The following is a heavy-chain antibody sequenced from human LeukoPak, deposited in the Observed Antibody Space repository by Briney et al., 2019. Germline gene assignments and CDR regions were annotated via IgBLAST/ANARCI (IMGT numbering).Heavy chain of an antibody. CDR3: AIEGSGRSFHP. CDR2: IKEDGSQN. D-gene: IGHD3-10*01. V-gene: IGHV3-7*01. CDR1: GFISSNVW. Sequence: GRSLGLSCAACGFISSNVWLRWVRQAPGTGREWVANIKEDGSQNYYVESAEGRFTISRDTARNTLHLQIKSLRAEDTAVYYCAIEGSGRSFHPWGQRTLVTVAS. J-gene: IGHJ5*02.